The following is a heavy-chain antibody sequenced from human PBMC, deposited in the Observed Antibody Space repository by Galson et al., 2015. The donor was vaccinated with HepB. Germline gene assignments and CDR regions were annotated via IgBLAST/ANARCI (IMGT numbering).Heavy chain of an antibody. V-gene: IGHV3-66*01. CDR2: IYNGGST. Sequence: SLRLSCAASGFTVISNYMSWVRQAPGKGLEWVSIIYNGGSTYYAGSVKGRFTISRDNSKNTLYLQMNNLRADDTAVYYCASLEQGPASYDYWGQGTLVTVSS. CDR1: GFTVISNY. D-gene: IGHD1-26*01. J-gene: IGHJ4*02. CDR3: ASLEQGPASYDY.